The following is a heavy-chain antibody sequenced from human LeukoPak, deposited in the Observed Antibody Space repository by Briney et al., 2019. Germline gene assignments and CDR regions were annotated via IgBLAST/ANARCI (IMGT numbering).Heavy chain of an antibody. V-gene: IGHV1-24*01. CDR3: ARDGTYYYGSGSYYNPYYFDY. Sequence: ASVKVSCKVSGYTLTELSMHWVRQAPGKGLEGMGGFDPEDGETIYAQKFQGRVTMTRDTSISTAYMELSRLRSDDTAVYYCARDGTYYYGSGSYYNPYYFDYWGQGTLVTVSS. J-gene: IGHJ4*02. CDR2: FDPEDGET. D-gene: IGHD3-10*01. CDR1: GYTLTELS.